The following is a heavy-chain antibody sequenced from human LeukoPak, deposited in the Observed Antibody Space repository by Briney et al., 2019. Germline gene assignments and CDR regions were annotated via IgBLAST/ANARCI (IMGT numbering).Heavy chain of an antibody. J-gene: IGHJ4*02. CDR3: ARDFSSSWTTGDY. V-gene: IGHV3-11*01. CDR1: GFTFSDYY. D-gene: IGHD6-13*01. CDR2: ISSSGSTI. Sequence: GGSLRLSCAASGFTFSDYYMSWIRQAPGKGLEGVSYISSSGSTIYYAGSVKGRFTISRDNAKNSLYLQMNSLRAEDTAVYYCARDFSSSWTTGDYWGQGTLVTVSS.